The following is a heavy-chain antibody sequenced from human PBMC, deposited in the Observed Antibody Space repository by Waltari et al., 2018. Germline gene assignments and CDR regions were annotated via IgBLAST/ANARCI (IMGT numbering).Heavy chain of an antibody. J-gene: IGHJ3*02. D-gene: IGHD3-22*01. CDR1: GGSFSDYY. CDR2: INHSGST. Sequence: QVRLQQWGAGLLKPSETLSLTCALYGGSFSDYYWSWPRQVPGRGLEWIGEINHSGSTSYHPSLKSRVTTSVDMSKNQFSLNLTSVTGADTAMYYCARRNPLTLIVADEGPFDIWGQGTMVSVSS. V-gene: IGHV4-34*01. CDR3: ARRNPLTLIVADEGPFDI.